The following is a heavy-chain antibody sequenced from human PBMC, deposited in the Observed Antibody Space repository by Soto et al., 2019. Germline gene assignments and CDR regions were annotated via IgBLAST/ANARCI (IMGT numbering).Heavy chain of an antibody. V-gene: IGHV3-20*04. CDR2: INWNGGST. CDR1: GFTFDDYG. Sequence: GESLKISCAASGFTFDDYGMSWVRQAPGKGLEWVSGINWNGGSTGYADSVKGRFTISRDNAKNSLYLQMNSLRAEDTALYYCARDLHRVVVVAATSFDYWGQGTLVTVSS. CDR3: ARDLHRVVVVAATSFDY. D-gene: IGHD2-15*01. J-gene: IGHJ4*02.